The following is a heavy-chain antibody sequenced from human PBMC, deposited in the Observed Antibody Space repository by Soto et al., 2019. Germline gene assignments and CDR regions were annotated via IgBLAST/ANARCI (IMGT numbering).Heavy chain of an antibody. V-gene: IGHV4-31*03. D-gene: IGHD3-3*01. J-gene: IGHJ5*02. CDR2: IYYSGST. CDR1: GGSISSGGYY. CDR3: ASAFFARRNNWFDP. Sequence: QVQLQESGPGLVKPSQTLSLTCTVSGGSISSGGYYWRWIRQHPGKGLEWIGYIYYSGSTYYNPSLKSRVTISVDTSKNQFSLKLSSVTAADTAVYYCASAFFARRNNWFDPWGQGTLVTVSS.